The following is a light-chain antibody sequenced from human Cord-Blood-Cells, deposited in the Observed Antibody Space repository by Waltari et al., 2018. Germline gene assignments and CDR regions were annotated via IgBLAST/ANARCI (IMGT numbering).Light chain of an antibody. V-gene: IGKV4-1*01. CDR3: QQYYSTP. CDR2: WAS. Sequence: DIVMTQSPDSLAVSLGERATINCKSSQSVLYSSNNKNYLAWYQQKPGQPPKLLIYWASTRESGVPDRFSGSGSGTDFTLTISSLQAEDVAVYYCQQYYSTPFGPVTKVDIK. CDR1: QSVLYSSNNKNY. J-gene: IGKJ3*01.